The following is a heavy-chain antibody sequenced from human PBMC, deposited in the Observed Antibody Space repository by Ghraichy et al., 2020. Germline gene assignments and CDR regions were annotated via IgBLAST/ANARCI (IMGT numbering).Heavy chain of an antibody. CDR2: ISGSGGST. Sequence: GGSLRLSCAASGFTFSSYAMSWVRQAPGKGLEWVSAISGSGGSTYYADSVKGRFTISRDNSKNTLYLQMNSLRAEDTAVYYCAKDQEEDRYYYYYYGMDVWGQGTTVTVSS. V-gene: IGHV3-23*01. J-gene: IGHJ6*02. CDR1: GFTFSSYA. CDR3: AKDQEEDRYYYYYYGMDV.